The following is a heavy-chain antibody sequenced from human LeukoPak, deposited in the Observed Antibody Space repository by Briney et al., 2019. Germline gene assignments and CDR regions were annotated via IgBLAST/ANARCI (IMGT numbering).Heavy chain of an antibody. Sequence: PGGSLRLSCAASGFTFNNYGMSWVRQAPGKGLEWASDINGSGASTYYADSVKGRFTISRDNSKNTLYLQMNSLRAEDTAVYYCAKKYNTGLDPWGQGTLVTVSS. D-gene: IGHD1-14*01. CDR3: AKKYNTGLDP. CDR1: GFTFNNYG. J-gene: IGHJ5*02. V-gene: IGHV3-23*01. CDR2: INGSGAST.